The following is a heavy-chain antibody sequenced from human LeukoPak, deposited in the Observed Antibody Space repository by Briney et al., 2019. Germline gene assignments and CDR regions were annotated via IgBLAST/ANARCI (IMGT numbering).Heavy chain of an antibody. V-gene: IGHV3-30-3*01. CDR3: VRESCSGGSCTYDPFDI. J-gene: IGHJ3*02. CDR1: GFSFSSYS. D-gene: IGHD2-15*01. CDR2: MSVNGVNK. Sequence: PGTSLRLPCVASGFSFSSYSIHWVRRVPGKGLEWVAVMSVNGVNKYYADSVRGRFTVSRDISKNTQFLQMNSLRFEDTAVYFCVRESCSGGSCTYDPFDIWGHGTMVTVSS.